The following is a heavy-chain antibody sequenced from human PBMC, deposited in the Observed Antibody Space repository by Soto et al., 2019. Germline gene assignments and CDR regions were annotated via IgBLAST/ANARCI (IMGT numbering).Heavy chain of an antibody. CDR1: GFSFSSYS. D-gene: IGHD2-2*02. CDR2: ISSSSSYI. Sequence: PGGSLRLSCAASGFSFSSYSMNWVRQAPGKGLEWVSSISSSSSYIYYADSVKGRFTISRDNAKNSLYLQMNSLRAEDTAVYYCARDYLYCSSTRCYTEEYYYYYGMDVWGQGTTVTVSS. J-gene: IGHJ6*02. V-gene: IGHV3-21*01. CDR3: ARDYLYCSSTRCYTEEYYYYYGMDV.